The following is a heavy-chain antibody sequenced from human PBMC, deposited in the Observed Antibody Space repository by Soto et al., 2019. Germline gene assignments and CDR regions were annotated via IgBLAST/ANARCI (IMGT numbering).Heavy chain of an antibody. CDR2: IKSDGSST. V-gene: IGHV3-74*01. CDR1: GFTFSTYW. CDR3: ARSDWFDP. J-gene: IGHJ5*02. Sequence: PGRSLRLSCAASGFTFSTYWMHWVRQAPGKGLVWVSRIKSDGSSTSYAGSVKGRFTISRDNAKNTLYLQMNSLRVEDTAVYYCARSDWFDPWGQGTLVTVSS.